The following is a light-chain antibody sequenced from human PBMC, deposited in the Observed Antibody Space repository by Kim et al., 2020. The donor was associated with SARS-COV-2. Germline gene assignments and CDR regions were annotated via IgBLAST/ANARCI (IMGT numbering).Light chain of an antibody. CDR3: QAWDSSSYVV. CDR2: QDN. V-gene: IGLV3-1*01. CDR1: KLGDKY. J-gene: IGLJ2*01. Sequence: SYELTQPPSVSVSPGQTASITGSGDKLGDKYAYWYQQKPGQSPVVVIYQDNKRPSGIPERFSGSNSGNTATLTISGTQAMDEADYYCQAWDSSSYVVFGGGTQLTVL.